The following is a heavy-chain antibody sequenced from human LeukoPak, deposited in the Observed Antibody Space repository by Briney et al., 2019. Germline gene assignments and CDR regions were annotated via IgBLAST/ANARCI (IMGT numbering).Heavy chain of an antibody. Sequence: GGSLRLSCAASGFTFSTYAMHWVRQAPGKGLEWMAVISFDGTNKYYADSVKGRFTISRDNSKNTLYLQMNSLRAEDTAVYYCARVEDYVWGSHPGYFDYWGQGTLVTVSS. CDR1: GFTFSTYA. D-gene: IGHD3-16*01. CDR3: ARVEDYVWGSHPGYFDY. J-gene: IGHJ4*02. CDR2: ISFDGTNK. V-gene: IGHV3-30-3*01.